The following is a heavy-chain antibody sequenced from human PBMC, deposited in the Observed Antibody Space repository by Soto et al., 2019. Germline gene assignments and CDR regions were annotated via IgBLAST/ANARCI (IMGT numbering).Heavy chain of an antibody. J-gene: IGHJ5*02. CDR1: GGTFSSYA. D-gene: IGHD6-13*01. CDR3: ARDGGLGVAAAGTGWFDP. V-gene: IGHV1-69*01. CDR2: IIPIFGTA. Sequence: QVQLVQSGAEVKKPGSSVKVSCKASGGTFSSYAISWVRQAPGQGLEWMGGIIPIFGTANYAQKCQGRVTITADESTSTAYMELSSLRSEDTAVYYCARDGGLGVAAAGTGWFDPWGQGTLVTVSS.